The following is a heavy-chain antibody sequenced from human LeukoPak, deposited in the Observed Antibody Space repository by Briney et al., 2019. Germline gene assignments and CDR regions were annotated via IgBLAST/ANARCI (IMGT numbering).Heavy chain of an antibody. V-gene: IGHV3-11*03. CDR3: ARYRNALVRESYGAWFDP. CDR1: GFSFSDSY. CDR2: ISSSGSYK. J-gene: IGHJ5*02. Sequence: KLGGSLRLSCAASGFSFSDSYMTWIRQAPGKGLEWVSYISSSGSYKDYADSVKGQFAISRDNGKNSLFLQMNSLRLEDTAVYYCARYRNALVRESYGAWFDPWGQGTLVTVSS. D-gene: IGHD3-10*01.